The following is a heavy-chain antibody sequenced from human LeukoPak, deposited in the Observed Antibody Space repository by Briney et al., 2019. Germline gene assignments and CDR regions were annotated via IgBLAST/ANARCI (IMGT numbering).Heavy chain of an antibody. CDR1: GYTFTGYY. V-gene: IGHV1-2*02. J-gene: IGHJ4*02. Sequence: ASVKVSCKASGYTFTGYYMHWVRQAPGQGLEWMGWINPNSGGTNYAQKFQGRVTMTRDTSISTAYMELSRLRSDDTAVYYCARGSPGIAVAGSDYWGQGTLVTVSS. CDR3: ARGSPGIAVAGSDY. CDR2: INPNSGGT. D-gene: IGHD6-19*01.